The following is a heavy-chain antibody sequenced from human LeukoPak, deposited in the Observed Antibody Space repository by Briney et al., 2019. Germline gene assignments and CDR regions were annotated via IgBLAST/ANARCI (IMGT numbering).Heavy chain of an antibody. J-gene: IGHJ4*02. CDR3: AKGVSY. Sequence: GGSLRLSCAASGFTFSSYGMHWVRQAPGKGLEWVAVISYDGSNKYYADSVKGRFTISRDNSKNTLYLQMNSLRAEDTAVYYCAKGVSYWGQGTLVTVSS. CDR1: GFTFSSYG. V-gene: IGHV3-30*18. CDR2: ISYDGSNK. D-gene: IGHD5/OR15-5a*01.